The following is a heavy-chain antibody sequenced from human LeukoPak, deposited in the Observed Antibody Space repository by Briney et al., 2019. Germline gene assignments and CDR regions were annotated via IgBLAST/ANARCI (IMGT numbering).Heavy chain of an antibody. Sequence: GESLKISCKGSGYSFTGYWIGWVRQMPGKGLEWMGIIYPDTRYSPSFQGQVTISADKSINAAYLHWSSLRASDTAIYYCASARRGDYYWWFDLWGQGTLVTVSS. CDR2: IYPDT. D-gene: IGHD2-21*01. J-gene: IGHJ5*02. V-gene: IGHV5-51*01. CDR1: GYSFTGYW. CDR3: ASARRGDYYWWFDL.